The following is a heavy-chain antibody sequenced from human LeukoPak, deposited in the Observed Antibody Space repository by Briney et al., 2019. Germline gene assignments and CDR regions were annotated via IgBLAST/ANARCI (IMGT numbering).Heavy chain of an antibody. Sequence: PSETLSLTCTVSGGSISSGGYYWSWLRQHPGKGLEWIGYIYYSGSTNYNPSLKSRVTISVDTSKNQFSLKLSSVTAADTAVYYCARVTYYYDSSGYYYYFDYWGQGTLVTVSS. CDR1: GGSISSGGYY. J-gene: IGHJ4*02. V-gene: IGHV4-61*08. CDR3: ARVTYYYDSSGYYYYFDY. CDR2: IYYSGST. D-gene: IGHD3-22*01.